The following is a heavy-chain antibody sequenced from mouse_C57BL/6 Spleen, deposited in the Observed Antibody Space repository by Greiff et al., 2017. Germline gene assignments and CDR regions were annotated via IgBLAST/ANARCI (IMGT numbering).Heavy chain of an antibody. CDR3: ARDKAY. CDR2: ISYDGSN. V-gene: IGHV3-6*01. J-gene: IGHJ3*01. CDR1: GYSITSGYY. Sequence: ESGPGLVKPSQSLSLTCSVTGYSITSGYYWNWIRQFPGNKLEWMGYISYDGSNNYNPSLKNRTSITRDTSKNQFFLKLNSVTTEDTATYYCARDKAYWGQGTLVTVSA.